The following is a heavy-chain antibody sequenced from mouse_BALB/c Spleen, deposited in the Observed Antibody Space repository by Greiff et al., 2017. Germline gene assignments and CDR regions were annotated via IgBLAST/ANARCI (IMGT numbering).Heavy chain of an antibody. J-gene: IGHJ2*01. CDR2: ISSGGGST. V-gene: IGHV5-12-1*01. CDR3: AREDYDYGGGYYFDY. CDR1: GFAFSSYD. Sequence: EVQLVESGGGLVKPGGSLKLSCAASGFAFSSYDMSWVRQTPEKRLEWVAYISSGGGSTYYPDTVKGRFTISRDNAKNTLYLQMSSLKSEDTAMYYCAREDYDYGGGYYFDYWGQGTTLTVSS. D-gene: IGHD2-4*01.